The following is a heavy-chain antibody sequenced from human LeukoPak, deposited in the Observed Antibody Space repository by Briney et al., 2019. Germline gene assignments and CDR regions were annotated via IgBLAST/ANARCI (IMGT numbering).Heavy chain of an antibody. V-gene: IGHV3-23*01. J-gene: IGHJ4*02. D-gene: IGHD3-22*01. CDR2: ISTSGGTT. CDR3: AVMHRYYDGSGYWVQ. CDR1: GFTFGSYA. Sequence: GSLRLSCAASGFTFGSYAMSWVRQAPGKGLEWVSGISTSGGTTSYAESVKGRFTVSRDNPRNTLYMEMNSLRDEDTAVYYCAVMHRYYDGSGYWVQWGQGTLVTVSS.